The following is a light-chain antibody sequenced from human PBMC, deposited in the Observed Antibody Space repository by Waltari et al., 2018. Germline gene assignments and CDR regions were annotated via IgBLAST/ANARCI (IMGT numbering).Light chain of an antibody. CDR3: QQYATSPRT. CDR2: GAY. Sequence: EIVLTQSPGTLSLSPGERATLSCRASQSIGSSSTYFAWYQQKPGQAPRLLIYGAYTTATGIPDRFSGSGSGTDFTLTISRVEPEDFAVYYCQQYATSPRTFGQGTRVEVK. J-gene: IGKJ1*01. V-gene: IGKV3-20*01. CDR1: QSIGSSSTY.